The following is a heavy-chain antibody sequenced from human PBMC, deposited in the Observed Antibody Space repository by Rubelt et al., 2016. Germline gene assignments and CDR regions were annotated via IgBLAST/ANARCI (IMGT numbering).Heavy chain of an antibody. V-gene: IGHV1-69*04. D-gene: IGHD2-15*01. J-gene: IGHJ4*02. CDR2: IIPILGIA. CDR3: AREDCSGGSCYSDY. Sequence: GRGLEWMGRIIPILGIANYAQKFQGRVTITADKSTSTAYMELSSLRSEDTAVYYCAREDCSGGSCYSDYWGQGTLVTVSS.